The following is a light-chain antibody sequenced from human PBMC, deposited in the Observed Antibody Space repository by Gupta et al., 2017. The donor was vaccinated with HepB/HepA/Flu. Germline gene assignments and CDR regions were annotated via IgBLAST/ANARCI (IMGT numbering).Light chain of an antibody. CDR1: QDISNS. CDR2: DAS. CDR3: QHFDNLPPT. Sequence: DIQMTQSPSSLSASVGDRVTITCQASQDISNSLNWYQQKPGKAPKLLIYDASNLETGVPSRFSGSGSGTDFTVTISTLQPEDIATYYCQHFDNLPPTFGQGTKLEIK. V-gene: IGKV1-33*01. J-gene: IGKJ2*01.